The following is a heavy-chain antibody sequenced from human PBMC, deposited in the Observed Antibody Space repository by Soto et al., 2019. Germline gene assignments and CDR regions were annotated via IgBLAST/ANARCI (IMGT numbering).Heavy chain of an antibody. CDR1: GFSSSSSW. CDR3: VTGWSEY. V-gene: IGHV3-74*01. CDR2: INSDGSSI. Sequence: PGGSLRLSCVVSGFSSSSSWMHWVRQAPGKGLVWVSRINSDGSSINYADSVKGRFTTSRDNAKNMLYLQMNSLRVEDTALYYCVTGWSEYWGRGTLVTVSS. J-gene: IGHJ4*02. D-gene: IGHD2-15*01.